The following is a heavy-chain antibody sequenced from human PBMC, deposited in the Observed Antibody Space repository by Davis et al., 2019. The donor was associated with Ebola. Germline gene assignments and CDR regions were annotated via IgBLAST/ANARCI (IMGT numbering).Heavy chain of an antibody. CDR3: ATVYSGGWHFDH. CDR1: GVSINSGGYY. D-gene: IGHD6-19*01. V-gene: IGHV4-31*03. CDR2: IYYSGTS. Sequence: PSETLSLTCTVSGVSINSGGYYWSWIRQHPGKALEWIGYIYYSGTSYYSPSLKSRMNISWDKAKNQFSLKVTAVTAADTAVYYCATVYSGGWHFDHWGQGTLVTVSS. J-gene: IGHJ4*02.